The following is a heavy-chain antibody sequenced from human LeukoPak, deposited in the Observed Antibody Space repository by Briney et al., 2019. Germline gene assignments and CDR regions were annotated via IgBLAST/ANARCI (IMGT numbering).Heavy chain of an antibody. J-gene: IGHJ4*02. CDR3: AREDYDSSGSFDY. CDR2: IYYSGST. V-gene: IGHV4-59*01. D-gene: IGHD3-22*01. Sequence: SETLSLTCTVSGGSISSYYWSWIRQPPEKGLEWIGYIYYSGSTNYNPSLKSRVTISVDTSKNQFSLNLSSVTAADTAVYYCAREDYDSSGSFDYWGQGTLVTVSS. CDR1: GGSISSYY.